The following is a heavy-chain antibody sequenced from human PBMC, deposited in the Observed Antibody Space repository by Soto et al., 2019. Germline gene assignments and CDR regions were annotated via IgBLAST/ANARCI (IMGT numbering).Heavy chain of an antibody. D-gene: IGHD3-22*01. J-gene: IGHJ6*02. CDR3: ARSKAYYVSSGRIVYYHYGMSV. V-gene: IGHV1-2*04. CDR1: GYTFTGYY. CDR2: INPNSGGT. Sequence: ASVKVSCKASGYTFTGYYMHWVRQAPGQGLEWMGWINPNSGGTNYAQKFQGWVTMTRDTSISTAYMELSRLRSDDTAVYYCARSKAYYVSSGRIVYYHYGMSVWAQGTTVPGSS.